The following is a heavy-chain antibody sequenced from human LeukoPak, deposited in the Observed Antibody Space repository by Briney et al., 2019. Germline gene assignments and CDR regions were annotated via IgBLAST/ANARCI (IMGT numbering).Heavy chain of an antibody. D-gene: IGHD6-6*01. CDR1: GFTFDDYA. CDR3: ARALRQLVRTTTDY. CDR2: ISWNSGSI. V-gene: IGHV3-9*01. Sequence: PGGSLRLSCAASGFTFDDYAMHWVRQAPGKGLEWVSGISWNSGSIGYADSVKGRFTISRDNAKNSLYLQMNSLRAEDTALYYCARALRQLVRTTTDYWGQGTLVTVSS. J-gene: IGHJ4*02.